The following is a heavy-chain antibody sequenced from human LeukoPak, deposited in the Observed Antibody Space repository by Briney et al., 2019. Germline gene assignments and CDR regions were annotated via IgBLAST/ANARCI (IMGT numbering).Heavy chain of an antibody. CDR2: INPNSGGT. CDR1: GYTFTGYY. Sequence: ASVKVSCKASGYTFTGYYMHWVRQAPGQGLEWMGWINPNSGGTNYAQKFQGGVTMTRDTSISTAYMELSRLRSDDTAVYYCARVEAMYYYGSGSYTPLYNWFDPWGQGTLVTVSS. D-gene: IGHD3-10*01. V-gene: IGHV1-2*02. J-gene: IGHJ5*02. CDR3: ARVEAMYYYGSGSYTPLYNWFDP.